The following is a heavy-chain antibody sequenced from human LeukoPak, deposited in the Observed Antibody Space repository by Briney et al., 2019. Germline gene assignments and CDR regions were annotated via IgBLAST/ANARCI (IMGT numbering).Heavy chain of an antibody. Sequence: PGGSLRLSCAASGFTFDDYAMHWVRQAPGKGLEWVSGISWNSGSIGYADSVKGRFTISRDNAKNSLYLQMNSLRAEDTALYYCAKDILWFGEAKDAFDIWGQGTMVTVSS. CDR2: ISWNSGSI. V-gene: IGHV3-9*01. D-gene: IGHD3-10*01. CDR1: GFTFDDYA. J-gene: IGHJ3*02. CDR3: AKDILWFGEAKDAFDI.